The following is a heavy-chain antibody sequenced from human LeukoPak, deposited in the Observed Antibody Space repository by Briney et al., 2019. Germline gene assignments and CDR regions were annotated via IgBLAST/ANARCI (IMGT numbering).Heavy chain of an antibody. V-gene: IGHV3-23*01. J-gene: IGHJ5*01. CDR1: GFT. Sequence: GGSLRLSCAASGFTMSWVRQAPGKGLEWVSAISGSDGSTYYADSVKGRFTISRDNSKNTLYLQMNSLRTEDTAVYYCAKEKSSSGWFDYWGQGTLVTVSS. D-gene: IGHD6-19*01. CDR3: AKEKSSSGWFDY. CDR2: ISGSDGST.